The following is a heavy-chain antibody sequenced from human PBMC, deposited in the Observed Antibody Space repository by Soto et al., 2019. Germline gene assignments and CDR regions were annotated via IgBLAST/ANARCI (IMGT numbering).Heavy chain of an antibody. V-gene: IGHV3-23*01. CDR2: ISGSGGST. J-gene: IGHJ4*02. CDR1: GFTFSSYA. CDR3: AKDKWVQGITMVREPDGGFDY. D-gene: IGHD3-10*01. Sequence: GGSLRLSCAASGFTFSSYAMSWVRQAPGKGLEWVSAISGSGGSTYYADSVKGRFTISRDNSKNTLYLQMNSLRAEDTAVYYCAKDKWVQGITMVREPDGGFDYWGQGTLVTVSS.